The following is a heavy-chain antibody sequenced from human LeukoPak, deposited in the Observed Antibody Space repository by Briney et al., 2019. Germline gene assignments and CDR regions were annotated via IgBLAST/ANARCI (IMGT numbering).Heavy chain of an antibody. J-gene: IGHJ4*02. CDR1: GFTFSSYA. CDR2: ISYDGSNK. Sequence: PGRSLGLSCAASGFTFSSYAMHWVRQAPGKGLEWVAVISYDGSNKYYADSVKGRFTISRDNSKNTLYLQMNSLRAEDTAVYYCARDSYRKDAGLKGNSVPDYWGQGTLVTVSS. D-gene: IGHD6-13*01. V-gene: IGHV3-30-3*01. CDR3: ARDSYRKDAGLKGNSVPDY.